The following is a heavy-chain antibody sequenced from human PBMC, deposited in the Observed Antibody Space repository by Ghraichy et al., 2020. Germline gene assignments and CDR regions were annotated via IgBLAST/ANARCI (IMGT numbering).Heavy chain of an antibody. V-gene: IGHV3-9*01. CDR2: ISWSSGSI. CDR3: AKVLSGTYYKPLDY. J-gene: IGHJ4*02. Sequence: GGSLRLSCAAYGFMFDDYDMHWVRQAPGKGPEWVSGISWSSGSIGYADSVKGRFTISRDNAKNALYLQMNSLRAEDTALYYCAKVLSGTYYKPLDYWGQGTLVTVSS. D-gene: IGHD3-10*01. CDR1: GFMFDDYD.